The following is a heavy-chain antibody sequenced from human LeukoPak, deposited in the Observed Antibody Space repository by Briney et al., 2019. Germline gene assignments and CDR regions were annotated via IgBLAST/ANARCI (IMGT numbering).Heavy chain of an antibody. Sequence: GGPLRLSCAASGFTFSSYWMHWVRQAPGKGLVWVSRINSDGSSIDYADSVKGRFTISRDNAKNTLYLQMNSLRAEDTAVYYCASNSGRHFDYWGQGTLVTVSS. CDR1: GFTFSSYW. CDR3: ASNSGRHFDY. CDR2: INSDGSSI. J-gene: IGHJ4*02. D-gene: IGHD1-26*01. V-gene: IGHV3-74*01.